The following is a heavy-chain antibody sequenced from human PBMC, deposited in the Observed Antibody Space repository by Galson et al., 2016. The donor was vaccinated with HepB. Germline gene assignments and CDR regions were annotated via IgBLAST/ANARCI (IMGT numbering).Heavy chain of an antibody. CDR2: INHTGST. CDR1: GGSFSGYY. J-gene: IGHJ4*02. Sequence: SETLSLTCAVYGGSFSGYYWTWIRQPPGKGLEWIGEINHTGSTNYNPTLKSRVTISVDTSKKQFSLNLSSVTAADTAVYYCARGQQRYYYESSGYYRWGQGTLVTVSS. V-gene: IGHV4-34*01. D-gene: IGHD3-22*01. CDR3: ARGQQRYYYESSGYYR.